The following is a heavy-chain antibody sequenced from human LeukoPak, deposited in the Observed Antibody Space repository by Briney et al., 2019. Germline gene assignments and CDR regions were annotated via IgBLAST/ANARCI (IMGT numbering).Heavy chain of an antibody. J-gene: IGHJ6*02. CDR3: GRYYVMDV. CDR1: GYTFTGYY. V-gene: IGHV1-2*02. CDR2: INPNSGGT. Sequence: ASVKVSCKASGYTFTGYYIHWVRQAPGQGLEWMGWINPNSGGTNSAQQFQGRVTLTRDTSISTAYMELSRLRSDDTAVYYCGRYYVMDVWGQGTSVTVSS.